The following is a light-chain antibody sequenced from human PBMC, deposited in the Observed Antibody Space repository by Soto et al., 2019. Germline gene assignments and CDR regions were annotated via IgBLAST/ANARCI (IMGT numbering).Light chain of an antibody. V-gene: IGLV2-14*01. CDR1: SSDVGGYNY. Sequence: QSALIQPASVSGSPGQSITISCTGTSSDVGGYNYVSWYQQHPGKAPKLMIYDVSNRPSGVSNRFSGSKSGNTASLTISGLQAEDEADYYCSSYTSSSAPYVFGTGTKLTVL. CDR3: SSYTSSSAPYV. CDR2: DVS. J-gene: IGLJ1*01.